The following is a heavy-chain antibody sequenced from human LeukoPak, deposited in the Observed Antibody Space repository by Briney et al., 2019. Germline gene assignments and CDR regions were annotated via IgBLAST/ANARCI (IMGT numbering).Heavy chain of an antibody. CDR3: AKNEGFSGTYPFDN. Sequence: TGGSLRLXCAASGFTFSSYAMSWVRRAPGKGLEWVSGISGSGGTTYFAASVKGRFSVSRDNSKNTLYMQMNSLRAEDTAVYYCAKNEGFSGTYPFDNWGQGTLVTVSS. J-gene: IGHJ4*02. D-gene: IGHD1-26*01. V-gene: IGHV3-23*01. CDR2: ISGSGGTT. CDR1: GFTFSSYA.